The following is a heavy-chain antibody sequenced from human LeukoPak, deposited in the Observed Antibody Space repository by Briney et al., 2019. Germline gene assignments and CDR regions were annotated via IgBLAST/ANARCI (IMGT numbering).Heavy chain of an antibody. CDR1: GGSFSGYY. CDR2: IYYSGST. CDR3: ARDNSVRDEAWWFNP. V-gene: IGHV4-34*01. D-gene: IGHD5-24*01. Sequence: SETLSLTCAVYGGSFSGYYWGWIRQPPGKGLEWIGSIYYSGSTYYNPSLKSRVTISVDTSKNQFSLKLSSVTAADTAVYYCARDNSVRDEAWWFNPWGQGTLVTVSS. J-gene: IGHJ5*02.